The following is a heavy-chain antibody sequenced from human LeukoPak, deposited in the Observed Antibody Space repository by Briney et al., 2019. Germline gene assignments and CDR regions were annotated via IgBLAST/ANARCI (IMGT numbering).Heavy chain of an antibody. CDR3: ASRIMITLRGVRSY. V-gene: IGHV3-23*01. D-gene: IGHD3-16*01. Sequence: GGSLRLSCAASGFTFSSYAMSWVRQAPGKGLEWVSAISGSGGSTYYPHSVKGRFTISRDNSKNTLYLQMNSLRAEDTAVYYCASRIMITLRGVRSYGGQGTLVTVSS. CDR1: GFTFSSYA. CDR2: ISGSGGST. J-gene: IGHJ4*02.